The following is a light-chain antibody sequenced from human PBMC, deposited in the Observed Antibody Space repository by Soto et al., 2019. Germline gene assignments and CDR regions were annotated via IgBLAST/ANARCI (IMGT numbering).Light chain of an antibody. J-gene: IGKJ3*01. V-gene: IGKV1-12*01. CDR3: QQAYHFPFN. Sequence: DIQMTQSPSSVSASVGDRITITCRASQGISRWLAWYQQKPGRAPKLLIYAASNLQTGVPSRFSGSGSGTDFTLTITSLQAEDLATYHCQQAYHFPFNFGTGTKVDIX. CDR2: AAS. CDR1: QGISRW.